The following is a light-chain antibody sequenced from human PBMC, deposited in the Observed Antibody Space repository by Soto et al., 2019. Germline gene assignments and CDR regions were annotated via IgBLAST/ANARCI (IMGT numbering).Light chain of an antibody. CDR1: QGISSW. Sequence: DIQMTQSPSSVSASVGDRVTITCRASQGISSWLGWYRQKPGKAPELLIYATSILQSGVPSRFSGSRYGTDFTVTLNSLQREDFATYQCLRAGSYPSIFGQGTKVEI. J-gene: IGKJ2*01. V-gene: IGKV1-12*02. CDR2: ATS. CDR3: LRAGSYPSI.